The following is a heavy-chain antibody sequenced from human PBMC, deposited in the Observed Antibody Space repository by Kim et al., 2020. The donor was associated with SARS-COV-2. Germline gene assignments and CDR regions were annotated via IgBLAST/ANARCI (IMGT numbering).Heavy chain of an antibody. D-gene: IGHD5-18*01. Sequence: GGSLRLSCAASGFTFSSYGMHWVRQAPGKGLEWVAVISYDGSNKYYADSVKGRFTISRDNSKNTLYLQMNSLRAEDTAVYYCVPGYGFDYWGQGTLVTVSS. CDR1: GFTFSSYG. CDR2: ISYDGSNK. V-gene: IGHV3-30*03. J-gene: IGHJ4*02. CDR3: VPGYGFDY.